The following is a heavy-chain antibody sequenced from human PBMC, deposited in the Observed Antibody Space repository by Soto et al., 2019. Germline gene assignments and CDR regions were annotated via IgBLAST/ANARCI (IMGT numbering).Heavy chain of an antibody. Sequence: SETLSLTCPVSDDSISPHYLTWVRRPPGKGLEWVGYVYYTGTTMYNPSLKSRLTISVDRSKNQVSLNLTSVTAADTAVYFCARLGGYYQALDHWSQGTLVTVSS. CDR3: ARLGGYYQALDH. CDR1: DDSISPHY. CDR2: VYYTGTT. V-gene: IGHV4-59*08. J-gene: IGHJ4*02. D-gene: IGHD3-3*01.